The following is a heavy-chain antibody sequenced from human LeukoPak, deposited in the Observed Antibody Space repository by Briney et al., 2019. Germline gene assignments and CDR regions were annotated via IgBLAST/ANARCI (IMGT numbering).Heavy chain of an antibody. V-gene: IGHV3-7*03. Sequence: GGSLRLSCAASGFTFSSYWMSWVRQAPGKGLEWVANIKQDGSEKYYVDFVKGRFTISRDNAKNSLYLQMNSLRAEGTAVYYCARDTYDILTGYRYWGQGTLVTVSS. J-gene: IGHJ4*02. CDR2: IKQDGSEK. CDR3: ARDTYDILTGYRY. D-gene: IGHD3-9*01. CDR1: GFTFSSYW.